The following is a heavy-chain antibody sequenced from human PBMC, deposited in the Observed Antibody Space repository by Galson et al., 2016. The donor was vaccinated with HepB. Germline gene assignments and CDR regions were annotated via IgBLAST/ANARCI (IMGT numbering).Heavy chain of an antibody. CDR2: ISSGSSYI. CDR3: ARVLFGSGSYWCLDV. J-gene: IGHJ6*02. CDR1: GFTFNGYN. Sequence: SLRLSCAGSGFTFNGYNMNWVRQAPGKGPEWVSSISSGSSYIYYADSVKGRFTISRDNAKNSLYLQMNSLRAEDTAVYFCARVLFGSGSYWCLDVWGQGTTVTVSS. D-gene: IGHD3-10*01. V-gene: IGHV3-21*01.